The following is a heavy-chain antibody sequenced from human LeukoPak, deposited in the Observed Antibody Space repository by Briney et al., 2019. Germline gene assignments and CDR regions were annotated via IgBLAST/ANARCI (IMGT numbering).Heavy chain of an antibody. V-gene: IGHV5-51*01. D-gene: IGHD6-13*01. Sequence: GESLKISCKGSEYSFTSYWIGWVRQLPGKGLEWMGIIYPGDSDTRYSPSFQGQVTISADKSISTAYLQWSSLKASDTAMYYCARSHPRRYSSSWDFDYWGQGTLVTVSS. CDR1: EYSFTSYW. CDR3: ARSHPRRYSSSWDFDY. J-gene: IGHJ4*02. CDR2: IYPGDSDT.